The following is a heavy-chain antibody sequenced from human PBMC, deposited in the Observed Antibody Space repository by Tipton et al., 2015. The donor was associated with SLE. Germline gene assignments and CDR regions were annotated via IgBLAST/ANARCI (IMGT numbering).Heavy chain of an antibody. CDR1: GFTFSSYW. J-gene: IGHJ4*02. CDR3: ARESEVGFDY. Sequence: SLRLSCAASGFTFSSYWMSWVRQAPGKGLEWVSYISSSSSTIYYADSVKGRFTISRDNAKNSLYLQMNSLRAEDTAVYYCARESEVGFDYWGQGTLVTVSS. CDR2: ISSSSSTI. V-gene: IGHV3-48*01.